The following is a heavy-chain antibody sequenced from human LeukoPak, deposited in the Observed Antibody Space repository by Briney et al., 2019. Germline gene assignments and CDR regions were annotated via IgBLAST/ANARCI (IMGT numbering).Heavy chain of an antibody. Sequence: PGGSLRLSCAASGFTFSSYAMSWVRQAPGKGLEWVSSVSGSGGSTYYADSVKGRFTISRDNSKSTLFLQMNSLRPEDTAVYYCARDPTAVSNQPQYYFDFWGQGTLVTVSS. CDR3: ARDPTAVSNQPQYYFDF. V-gene: IGHV3-23*01. CDR2: VSGSGGST. J-gene: IGHJ4*02. CDR1: GFTFSSYA. D-gene: IGHD4-17*01.